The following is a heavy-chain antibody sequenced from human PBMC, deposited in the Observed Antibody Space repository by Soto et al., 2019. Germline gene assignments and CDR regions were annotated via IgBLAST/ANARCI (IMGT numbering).Heavy chain of an antibody. Sequence: SETLSLTCTVSGGSISSYYWSWIRQPPGKGLEWIGYIYYSGSTNYNPSLKSRVTISVDTSKNQLSLKLSSVTAADTAVYYCARVWGGAFDIWGQGTMVTVSS. CDR3: ARVWGGAFDI. J-gene: IGHJ3*02. CDR2: IYYSGST. D-gene: IGHD3-10*01. V-gene: IGHV4-59*01. CDR1: GGSISSYY.